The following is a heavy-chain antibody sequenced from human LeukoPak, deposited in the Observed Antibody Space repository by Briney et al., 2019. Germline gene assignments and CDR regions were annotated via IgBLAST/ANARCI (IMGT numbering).Heavy chain of an antibody. V-gene: IGHV3-30*18. J-gene: IGHJ4*02. CDR3: AKDRVEGKQWLAQFDS. CDR2: ISYDGSNK. CDR1: GFTFSRFW. Sequence: GGSLRLSCAASGFTFSRFWMHWVRQAPGKGLEWVAVISYDGSNKYYGDSVKGRFTISRDNSKSTLYLQTNTLRVEDAAVYYCAKDRVEGKQWLAQFDSWGQGTLVTVSS. D-gene: IGHD6-19*01.